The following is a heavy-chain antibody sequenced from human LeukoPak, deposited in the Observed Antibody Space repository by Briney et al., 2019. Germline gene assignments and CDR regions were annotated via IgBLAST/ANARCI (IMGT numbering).Heavy chain of an antibody. CDR2: INHSGST. Sequence: PSETLSLTCAVYGGSFSGYYWSWIRQPPGKGLEWIGEINHSGSTNYNPSLKSRVTISVDTSKNQFSLKLRTVTAADTAVYFCARVSRDCTNGVCYSVRYYFDYWGQGTLVTVSS. J-gene: IGHJ4*02. V-gene: IGHV4-34*01. D-gene: IGHD2-8*01. CDR1: GGSFSGYY. CDR3: ARVSRDCTNGVCYSVRYYFDY.